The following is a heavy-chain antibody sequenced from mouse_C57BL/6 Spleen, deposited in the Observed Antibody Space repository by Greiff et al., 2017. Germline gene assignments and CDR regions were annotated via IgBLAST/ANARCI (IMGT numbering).Heavy chain of an antibody. D-gene: IGHD1-1*01. J-gene: IGHJ2*01. Sequence: QVQLQQSGAELVKPGASVKISCKASGYAFSSYWMNWVKQRPGKGLEWIGQIYPGDGDTNYNGKFKGKATLTADKSSSTAYMQLSSLTSEDSAVYFCARDITTVEAYDFDYWGQGTTLTVSS. CDR1: GYAFSSYW. CDR3: ARDITTVEAYDFDY. V-gene: IGHV1-80*01. CDR2: IYPGDGDT.